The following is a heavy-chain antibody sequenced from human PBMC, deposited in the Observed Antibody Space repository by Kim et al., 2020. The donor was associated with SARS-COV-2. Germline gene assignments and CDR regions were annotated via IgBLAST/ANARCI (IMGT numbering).Heavy chain of an antibody. CDR2: ISYDGSNK. CDR3: VSTPRDPPGLGYLYYGMDV. J-gene: IGHJ6*02. D-gene: IGHD2-15*01. Sequence: GGSLRLSCAASGFTFSSYAMHWVRQAPGKGLEWVAVISYDGSNKYYADSVKGRFTISRDNSKNTLYLQMNSLRAEDTAVYYCVSTPRDPPGLGYLYYGMDVWGQGTTVTVSS. CDR1: GFTFSSYA. V-gene: IGHV3-30*04.